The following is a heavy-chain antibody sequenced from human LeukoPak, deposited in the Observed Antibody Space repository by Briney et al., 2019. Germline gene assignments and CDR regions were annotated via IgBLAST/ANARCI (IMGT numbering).Heavy chain of an antibody. CDR3: AREGGFYRPLDY. CDR1: GGSISATNW. D-gene: IGHD2/OR15-2a*01. Sequence: SGTLSLTCDVSGGSISATNWWTWVRQPPGGGLEWIGEVHLNGRTHYSPSLESRVTMSADMSENHISLQLTSVTAADTAVYYCAREGGFYRPLDYSGPGPLVTVSS. CDR2: VHLNGRT. J-gene: IGHJ4*02. V-gene: IGHV4-4*02.